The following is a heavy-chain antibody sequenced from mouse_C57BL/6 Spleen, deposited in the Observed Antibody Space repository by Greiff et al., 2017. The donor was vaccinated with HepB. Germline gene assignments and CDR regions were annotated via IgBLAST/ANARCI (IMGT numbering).Heavy chain of an antibody. Sequence: VQLQQSGAELVKPGASVKISCKASGYAFSSYWMNWVKQRPGKGLEWIGQIYPGDGDTNYNGKFKGKATLTADKSSSTAYMKLSSLTSEDSAVYLCARYRAYYSNYVDYWGQGTPLTVSS. J-gene: IGHJ2*01. D-gene: IGHD2-5*01. CDR3: ARYRAYYSNYVDY. CDR2: IYPGDGDT. CDR1: GYAFSSYW. V-gene: IGHV1-80*01.